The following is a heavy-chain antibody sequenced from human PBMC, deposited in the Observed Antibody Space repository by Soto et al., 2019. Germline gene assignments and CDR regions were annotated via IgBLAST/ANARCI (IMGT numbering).Heavy chain of an antibody. V-gene: IGHV4-39*01. Sequence: SETLSLTCTVSGGSISSSSYYWGWIRQPPGKGLEWIGSTYYSGSTYYNPSLKSRVTISVDTSKNQFSLKLSSVTAADTAVYYCARRRDYGDYETIDHWGQGTLVTVSS. CDR1: GGSISSSSYY. D-gene: IGHD4-17*01. CDR2: TYYSGST. J-gene: IGHJ4*02. CDR3: ARRRDYGDYETIDH.